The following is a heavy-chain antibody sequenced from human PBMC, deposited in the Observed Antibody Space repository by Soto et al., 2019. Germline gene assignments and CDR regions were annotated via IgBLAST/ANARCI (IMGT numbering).Heavy chain of an antibody. CDR1: GASISGYH. D-gene: IGHD2-2*01. J-gene: IGHJ5*02. V-gene: IGHV4-59*08. Sequence: SETLSLTCTVSGASISGYHWGWIRQPPGKGLEWIGYMSYSGSTNYSPSLKSRVTMSVDTSKNQFSLKLNSVTAADTAMYYCARVPDRWGQGTLVTVS. CDR3: ARVPDR. CDR2: MSYSGST.